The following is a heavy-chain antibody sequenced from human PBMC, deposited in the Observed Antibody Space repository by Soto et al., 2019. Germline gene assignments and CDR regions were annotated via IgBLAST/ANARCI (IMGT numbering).Heavy chain of an antibody. CDR2: MNPLNGDT. J-gene: IGHJ3*02. D-gene: IGHD6-19*01. CDR3: ARGNSGAFDI. Sequence: QVQLVQSGAEVKKPGASVKVSCKASGYTFTTYSMHWVRQAPGQRLEWMGWMNPLNGDTKYSQRFQGRLTILRDTSASTAYMELSSLRSEDTAIYYCARGNSGAFDIWGQGTMVTVSS. CDR1: GYTFTTYS. V-gene: IGHV1-3*01.